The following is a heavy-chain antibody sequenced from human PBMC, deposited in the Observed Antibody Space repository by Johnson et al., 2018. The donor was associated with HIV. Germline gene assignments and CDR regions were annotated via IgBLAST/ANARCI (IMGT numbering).Heavy chain of an antibody. V-gene: IGHV3-13*01. CDR1: GFTFSSYD. Sequence: VQLVESGGGLVQPGGSLRLSCAASGFTFSSYDMHWVRQATGKGLEWVSAIGTAGDTYYPGSVKGRFTISRENAKNSLFLQMNSLRADDTAVYYCVRDPAFAAFDIWGRGTMVSVSS. D-gene: IGHD2-15*01. J-gene: IGHJ3*02. CDR3: VRDPAFAAFDI. CDR2: IGTAGDT.